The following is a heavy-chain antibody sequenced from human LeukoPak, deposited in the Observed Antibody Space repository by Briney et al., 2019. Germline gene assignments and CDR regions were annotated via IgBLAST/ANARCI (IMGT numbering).Heavy chain of an antibody. Sequence: AASVKVSCKVSGYTLTELSMHWVRQAPGKGLEWMGGFDPEDGETIYAQKFQGRVTMTRDTSISTAYMELSRLRSDDTAVYYCAAYPPFGIAARPSTGEVYLDYWGQGTLVTVSS. CDR2: FDPEDGET. J-gene: IGHJ4*02. D-gene: IGHD6-6*01. V-gene: IGHV1-24*01. CDR1: GYTLTELS. CDR3: AAYPPFGIAARPSTGEVYLDY.